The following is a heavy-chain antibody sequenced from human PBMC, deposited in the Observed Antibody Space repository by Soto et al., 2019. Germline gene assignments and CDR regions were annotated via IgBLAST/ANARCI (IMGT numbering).Heavy chain of an antibody. V-gene: IGHV4-39*01. CDR3: ALVYANFDY. CDR1: GGSISSSSYY. J-gene: IGHJ4*02. D-gene: IGHD2-8*01. CDR2: IHYSGST. Sequence: SETLSLTCTVSGGSISSSSYYWGWIRQPPGKGLEWIGSIHYSGSTYYNPSLKSRVTISVGTSKNQFSLKLSSVTAADTAVYYCALVYANFDYWGQGTLVTVSS.